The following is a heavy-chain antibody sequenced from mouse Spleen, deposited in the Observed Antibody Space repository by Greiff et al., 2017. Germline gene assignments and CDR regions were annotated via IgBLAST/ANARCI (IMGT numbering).Heavy chain of an antibody. D-gene: IGHD1-1*01. CDR2: IYPGSGST. J-gene: IGHJ2*01. CDR1: GYTFTSYW. CDR3: ARDEGNYGSSDFDY. V-gene: IGHV1-55*01. Sequence: QVQLQQPGAELVKPGASVKMSCKASGYTFTSYWITWVKQRPGQGLEWIGDIYPGSGSTNYNEKFKSKATLTVDTSSSTAYMQLSSLTSEDSAVYFCARDEGNYGSSDFDYWGQGTTLTVSS.